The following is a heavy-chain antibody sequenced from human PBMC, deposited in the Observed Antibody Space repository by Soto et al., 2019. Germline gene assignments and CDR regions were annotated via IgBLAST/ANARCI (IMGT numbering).Heavy chain of an antibody. J-gene: IGHJ4*02. V-gene: IGHV4-4*08. CDR2: MYNSGST. D-gene: IGHD3-10*01. CDR3: ASMGYHYGSGSYPLDY. CDR1: GGSISSYY. Sequence: QVQLQESGPGLVKPSETLSLTCTVSGGSISSYYWTWIRQPPGKGLEWIGFMYNSGSTHYNPSLKRRVTISLXPXKXXFSRNLRSVTAADTAVYYCASMGYHYGSGSYPLDYWGQGTLVTVSS.